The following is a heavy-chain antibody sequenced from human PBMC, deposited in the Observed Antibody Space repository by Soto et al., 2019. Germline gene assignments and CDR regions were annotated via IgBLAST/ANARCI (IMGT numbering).Heavy chain of an antibody. CDR1: GFAFSRFP. CDR3: ARIKLLEFFFINVDVYDMAV. V-gene: IGHV3-74*01. CDR2: IDPDGSDI. Sequence: GGSLRLSCASSGFAFSRFPMHWVRQAPGKGLVWVSRIDPDGSDISYADSVKGRFTISRDNASNSVYLQMNSLRDEGTAVYYCARIKLLEFFFINVDVYDMAVLGQGTPVTVSS. D-gene: IGHD6-19*01. J-gene: IGHJ6*02.